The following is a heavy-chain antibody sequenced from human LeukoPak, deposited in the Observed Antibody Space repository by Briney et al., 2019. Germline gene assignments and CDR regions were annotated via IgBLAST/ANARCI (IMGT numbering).Heavy chain of an antibody. CDR1: GFSFYNLA. J-gene: IGHJ3*02. CDR2: ISGSGGST. CDR3: AKEPYSGSYENAFDI. D-gene: IGHD6-19*01. Sequence: GGSLRLSCATSGFSFYNLAFHWVRQAPGKGLEWVSAISGSGGSTYYADSVKGRFTISRDNSKNTLYLQMNSLRAEDTAVYYCAKEPYSGSYENAFDIWGQGTMVTVSS. V-gene: IGHV3-23*01.